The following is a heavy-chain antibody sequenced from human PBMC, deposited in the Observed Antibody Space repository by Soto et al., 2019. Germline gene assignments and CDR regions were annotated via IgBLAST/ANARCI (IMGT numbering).Heavy chain of an antibody. J-gene: IGHJ5*02. CDR2: MNPGSGKT. CDR3: ARMASAGTLNWFDP. Sequence: SVKLSCKASGYTFINFDISWVRQAAGQGLEWLGWMNPGSGKTGYASKFQGRVAMTRDASTGTSHLELSSLTSDDTAVYYCARMASAGTLNWFDPWGQGTLVTSPQ. V-gene: IGHV1-8*02. D-gene: IGHD6-13*01. CDR1: GYTFINFD.